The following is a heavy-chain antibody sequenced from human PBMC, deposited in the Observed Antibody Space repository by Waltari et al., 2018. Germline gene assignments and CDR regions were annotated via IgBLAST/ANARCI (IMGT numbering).Heavy chain of an antibody. V-gene: IGHV3-66*03. J-gene: IGHJ1*01. CDR1: GFIVSSNY. CDR2: IYSCGSS. D-gene: IGHD2-2*01. CDR3: ARGPPDHATRNEYFHL. Sequence: EVQVVESGGGLIQPGGSLRLSCAVSGFIVSSNYMSWVRQAPGKGLEWVSVIYSCGSSYYVESVKGRFTISRDNSKNTIYLEMNSLRVEDTGVDYCARGPPDHATRNEYFHLWGQGTLVTVSS.